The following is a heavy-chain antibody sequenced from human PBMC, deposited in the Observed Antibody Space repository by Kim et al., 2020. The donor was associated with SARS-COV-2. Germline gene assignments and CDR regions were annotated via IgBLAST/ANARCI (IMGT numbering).Heavy chain of an antibody. CDR3: ARQGQTYDFWSGYYTRRYFDY. D-gene: IGHD3-3*01. V-gene: IGHV5-51*01. Sequence: GESLKISCKGSGYSFTSYWIGWVRQMPGKGLEWMGIIYPGDSDTRYSPSFQGQVTISADKSISTAYLQWSSLKASDTAMYYCARQGQTYDFWSGYYTRRYFDYWGQGTLVTVSS. CDR2: IYPGDSDT. J-gene: IGHJ4*02. CDR1: GYSFTSYW.